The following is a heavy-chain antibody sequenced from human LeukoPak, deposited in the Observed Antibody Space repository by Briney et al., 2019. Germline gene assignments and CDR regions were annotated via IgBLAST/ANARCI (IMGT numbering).Heavy chain of an antibody. D-gene: IGHD4-17*01. J-gene: IGHJ4*02. CDR3: AKDPEPPTVPDY. Sequence: QTGGSLRLSCAASGFTFSSYGMHWARQAPGKGLEWVAFIRYDGSNKYYADSVKGRFTISRDNSKNTLYLQMNSLRAEDTAVYYCAKDPEPPTVPDYWGQGTLVTVSS. CDR1: GFTFSSYG. V-gene: IGHV3-30*02. CDR2: IRYDGSNK.